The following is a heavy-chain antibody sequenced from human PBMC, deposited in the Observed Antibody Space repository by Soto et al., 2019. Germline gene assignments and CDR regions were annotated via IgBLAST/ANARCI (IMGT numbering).Heavy chain of an antibody. V-gene: IGHV1-69*06. CDR3: ARAREYSSSPEPLIYGMDV. CDR2: IIPIFGTA. Sequence: SVKVSCKASGGTFSSYAISWVRQAPGQGLEWMGGIIPIFGTANYAQKFQGRVTITADKSTSTAYMELSSLRSEDTAVYYCARAREYSSSPEPLIYGMDVWGQGTTVTVSS. CDR1: GGTFSSYA. J-gene: IGHJ6*02. D-gene: IGHD6-6*01.